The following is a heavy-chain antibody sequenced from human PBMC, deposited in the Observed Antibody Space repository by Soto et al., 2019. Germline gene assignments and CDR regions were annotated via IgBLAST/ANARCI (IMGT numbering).Heavy chain of an antibody. CDR2: IDYSGTA. D-gene: IGHD4-4*01. J-gene: IGHJ4*02. V-gene: IGHV4-39*01. CDR3: ASTTGRNLDF. CDR1: YGSISVSNVF. Sequence: SETLSLTCTVSYGSISVSNVFWGWVRQPPGKGLEWIGNIDYSGTAYFNPSLGTRVTLPVDTSKNQFSLTLYSVTAADTAVYYCASTTGRNLDFWGQGILVTVSS.